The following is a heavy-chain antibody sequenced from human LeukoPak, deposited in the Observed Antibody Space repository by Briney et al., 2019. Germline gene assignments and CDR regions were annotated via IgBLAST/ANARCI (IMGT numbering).Heavy chain of an antibody. CDR2: INHSGST. Sequence: PSETLSLTCAVYGGSFSGYYWSWIRQPPGKGLEWIGEINHSGSTNYNPSLKSRVTISVDTSKNQFSLKLSSVTAADTAVYYCARHQTAFDYWGQGTLVSVSS. CDR3: ARHQTAFDY. CDR1: GGSFSGYY. V-gene: IGHV4-34*01. J-gene: IGHJ4*02. D-gene: IGHD1-1*01.